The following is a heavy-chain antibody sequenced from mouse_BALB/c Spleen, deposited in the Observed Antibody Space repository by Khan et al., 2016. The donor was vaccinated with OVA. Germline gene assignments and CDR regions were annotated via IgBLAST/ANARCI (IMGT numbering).Heavy chain of an antibody. Sequence: EVELVESGGALVKPRGSLQLSSAAPGITFRVYAMSSVRPTPANRLGWVASICSAYTTYYPDIFKGRFTISTDNARTCRYLKMSSLRDEDTAMYDCAREVYGSNDAWFAYWGEGTLVTVSA. CDR3: AREVYGSNDAWFAY. V-gene: IGHV5-6-5*01. D-gene: IGHD1-1*01. CDR1: GITFRVYA. CDR2: ICSAYTT. J-gene: IGHJ3*01.